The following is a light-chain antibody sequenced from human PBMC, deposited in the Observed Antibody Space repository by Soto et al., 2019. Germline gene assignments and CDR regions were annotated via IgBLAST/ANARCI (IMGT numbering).Light chain of an antibody. CDR1: QTVSSN. J-gene: IGKJ5*01. CDR3: QQYNTWPPIT. V-gene: IGKV3-15*01. CDR2: GAS. Sequence: EIVLTQSPATLSVSPGERATLSCRASQTVSSNLAWYQQKPGQAPRLLIYGASTRATGLPARFGGSGSGTDFTLTISSLQSEDFAVYYCQQYNTWPPITFGQGTRLEIK.